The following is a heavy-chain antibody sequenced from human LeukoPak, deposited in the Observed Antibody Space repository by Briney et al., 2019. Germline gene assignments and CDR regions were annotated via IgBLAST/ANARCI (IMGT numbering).Heavy chain of an antibody. CDR2: IYHSGST. D-gene: IGHD4-17*01. CDR1: GGSISSGGYS. J-gene: IGHJ4*02. V-gene: IGHV4-30-2*01. CDR3: ARGNYGDYGGVWALDY. Sequence: NPSETLSLTCAVSGGSISSGGYSWSWIRQPPGKGLEWIGYIYHSGSTYYHPSLKSRVTISVDRSKNQFSLKLSSVTAADTAVYYCARGNYGDYGGVWALDYWGQGTLVTVSS.